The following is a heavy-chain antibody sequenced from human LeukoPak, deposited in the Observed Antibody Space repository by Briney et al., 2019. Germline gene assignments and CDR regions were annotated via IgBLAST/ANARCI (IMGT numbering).Heavy chain of an antibody. Sequence: EASVKVSCKASGYTFTSYGISWVRQAPGQGLEWMGLISVYNGNTNYAQKLQGRVTMTTDTSTSTAYMELRSLRADDTAVYYCARDLGEMATSRYYFDYWGQGTLATVSS. CDR3: ARDLGEMATSRYYFDY. V-gene: IGHV1-18*01. CDR1: GYTFTSYG. D-gene: IGHD5-24*01. CDR2: ISVYNGNT. J-gene: IGHJ4*02.